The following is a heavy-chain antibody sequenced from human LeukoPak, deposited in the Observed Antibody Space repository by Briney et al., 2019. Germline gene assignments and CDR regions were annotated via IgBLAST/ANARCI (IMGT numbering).Heavy chain of an antibody. J-gene: IGHJ3*02. V-gene: IGHV3-30*18. CDR1: GFTFSTYG. CDR3: AKDKGESCYYDAFDI. Sequence: GMSLRLSCAASGFTFSTYGIHWVRQASAKGLEWVALISYDGINKFYAESVKGRFTISRDYSKNTLYLQMNSLRAEDTAVYYCAKDKGESCYYDAFDIWGQGTMVTVSS. D-gene: IGHD3-22*01. CDR2: ISYDGINK.